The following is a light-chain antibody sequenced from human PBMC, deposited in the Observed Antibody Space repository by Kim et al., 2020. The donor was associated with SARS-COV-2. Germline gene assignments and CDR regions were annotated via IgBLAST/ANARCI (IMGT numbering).Light chain of an antibody. CDR3: QQYADSPLT. CDR1: QSVQQNS. V-gene: IGKV3-20*01. Sequence: SPGESAPLPRGACQSVQQNSLAWYPQNPGQAPRLLLYGASSRATGLPDRFSGSGCGTDFTLTIRRLAPEDFAVYFCQQYADSPLTFGGGTTVEI. J-gene: IGKJ4*01. CDR2: GAS.